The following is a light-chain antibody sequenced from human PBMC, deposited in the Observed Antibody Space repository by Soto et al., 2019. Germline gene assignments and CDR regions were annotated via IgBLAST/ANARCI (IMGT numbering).Light chain of an antibody. V-gene: IGKV1-5*01. J-gene: IGKJ5*01. CDR2: DAY. Sequence: GNRVPIPCRASQSISSWLAWYQQKPGKAPKLLIYDAYSLESGVPSRFSGSGSGTEFTLTISSLQPDDFATYFCQQANSFPITFGQGTRLEI. CDR1: QSISSW. CDR3: QQANSFPIT.